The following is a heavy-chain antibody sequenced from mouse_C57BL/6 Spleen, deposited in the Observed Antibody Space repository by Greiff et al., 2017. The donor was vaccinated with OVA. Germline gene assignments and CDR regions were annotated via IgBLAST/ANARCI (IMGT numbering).Heavy chain of an antibody. CDR3: ERQDSSGYVHYAMDY. Sequence: VQLQQSGAELARPGASVKMSCKASGYTFTSYTMHWVKQRPGQGLEWIGYINPSSGYTKYNQKFKDKATLTADTSSSTASMQLSSMTAEDAAVYYYERQDSSGYVHYAMDYWGQGTSVTVSS. CDR1: GYTFTSYT. J-gene: IGHJ4*01. V-gene: IGHV1-4*01. CDR2: INPSSGYT. D-gene: IGHD3-2*02.